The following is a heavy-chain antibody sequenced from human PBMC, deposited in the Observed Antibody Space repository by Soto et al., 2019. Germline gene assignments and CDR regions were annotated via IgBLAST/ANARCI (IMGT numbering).Heavy chain of an antibody. CDR2: IWYDGSHK. D-gene: IGHD5-12*01. Sequence: QVHLVESGGAVVQPGTSLRLSCTASGFTFSSYRMHWVRQAPGKGLEWVAIIWYDGSHKFYVDSVKGRFAVSRDNSKNTVYLQMNSLTGEDTAVYYCARPRYSGDDPDALEIWRRGTLVTISS. J-gene: IGHJ3*02. V-gene: IGHV3-33*01. CDR1: GFTFSSYR. CDR3: ARPRYSGDDPDALEI.